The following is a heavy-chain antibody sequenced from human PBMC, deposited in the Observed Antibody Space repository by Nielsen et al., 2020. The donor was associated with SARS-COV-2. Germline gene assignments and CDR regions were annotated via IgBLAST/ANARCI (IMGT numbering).Heavy chain of an antibody. CDR1: GYTFTSYG. CDR2: FDPEDGET. J-gene: IGHJ4*02. D-gene: IGHD3-22*01. Sequence: ASVKVSCKASGYTFTSYGVTWVRQAPGQGLEWMGGFDPEDGETISAQKFQDRISMTEDTSTDTAYMELRSLRSEDTAVYYCASSGPIYFYDSRGYFRFDYWGQGTLVTVSS. CDR3: ASSGPIYFYDSRGYFRFDY. V-gene: IGHV1-24*01.